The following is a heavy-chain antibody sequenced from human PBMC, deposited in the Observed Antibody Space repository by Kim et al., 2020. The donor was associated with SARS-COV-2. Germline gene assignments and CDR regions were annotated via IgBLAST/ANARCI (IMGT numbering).Heavy chain of an antibody. CDR3: ARLKGRGRLPYYYYYGMDV. D-gene: IGHD6-25*01. Sequence: SRVTISVDTSKNQFSLKLSSVTAADTAVYYCARLKGRGRLPYYYYYGMDVWGQGTTVTVSS. J-gene: IGHJ6*02. V-gene: IGHV4-59*08.